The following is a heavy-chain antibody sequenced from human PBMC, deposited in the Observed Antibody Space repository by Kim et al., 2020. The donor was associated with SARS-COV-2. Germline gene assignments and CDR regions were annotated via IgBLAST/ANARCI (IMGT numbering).Heavy chain of an antibody. V-gene: IGHV1-18*01. J-gene: IGHJ6*02. D-gene: IGHD3-22*01. CDR3: ARLKIEDYYYGMDV. Sequence: AQKLQGRVTMTTDTSTSTAYMELRSLRSDDTAVYYCARLKIEDYYYGMDVWGQGTTVTVSS.